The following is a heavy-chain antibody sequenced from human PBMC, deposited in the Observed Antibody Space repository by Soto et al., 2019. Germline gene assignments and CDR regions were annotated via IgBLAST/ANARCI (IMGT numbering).Heavy chain of an antibody. CDR3: VREPRYCSGGSCSIMGDAFDI. CDR2: IYNEFT. D-gene: IGHD2-15*01. Sequence: EVQLVESGGGLVQPGGSLRLSCVASGFSVTDIYMNWVRQAPGKGLEWVSVIYNEFTDYADSVRGRFSISTDSSKNALYLQMNSLTAEDSAVYYCVREPRYCSGGSCSIMGDAFDIWGQGTKVTVSS. J-gene: IGHJ3*02. V-gene: IGHV3-66*01. CDR1: GFSVTDIY.